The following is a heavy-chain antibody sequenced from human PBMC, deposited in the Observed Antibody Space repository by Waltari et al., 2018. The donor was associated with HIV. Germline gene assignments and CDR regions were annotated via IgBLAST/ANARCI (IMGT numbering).Heavy chain of an antibody. Sequence: QVQLVQSGAEVKKPGSSVRVSCKVSGGTFSSYAINWVRQAPRQGLEWMGGIIPAFGTANYAERFQGRVPITADEYTSTAYMDLSSLRSEDTAVYFCARDHRGNKLLYGMDVWGQGTTVTV. V-gene: IGHV1-69*01. CDR2: IIPAFGTA. CDR3: ARDHRGNKLLYGMDV. J-gene: IGHJ6*02. CDR1: GGTFSSYA.